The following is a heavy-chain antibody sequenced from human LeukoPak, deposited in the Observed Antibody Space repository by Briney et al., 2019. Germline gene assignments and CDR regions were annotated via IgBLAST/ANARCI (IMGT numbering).Heavy chain of an antibody. CDR1: GFTFSSYA. Sequence: GRSLRLSCAASGFTFSSYAMHWVRQAPGKGLEWVAVISYDGSNKYYADSVKGRFTISRDNSKNTLYLQMNSLRAEDTAVYYCARDPYGDSIFDYWGQGTLVTVSS. CDR2: ISYDGSNK. CDR3: ARDPYGDSIFDY. D-gene: IGHD4-17*01. V-gene: IGHV3-30*04. J-gene: IGHJ4*02.